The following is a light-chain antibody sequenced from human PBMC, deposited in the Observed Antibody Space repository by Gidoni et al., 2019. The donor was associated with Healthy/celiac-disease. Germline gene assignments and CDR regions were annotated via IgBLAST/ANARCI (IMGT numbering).Light chain of an antibody. Sequence: DIVMTQSPDSLPVSLGERATIHFTSSQSVLYISNNKNYLAWDKQKPGQLPKMLIYWSSTRASGVPERLSGRGSGTDCTHTISSLQAEDVAVYYCQQYYSTPRTFXXXTKVEIK. CDR3: QQYYSTPRT. J-gene: IGKJ1*01. CDR1: QSVLYISNNKNY. CDR2: WSS. V-gene: IGKV4-1*01.